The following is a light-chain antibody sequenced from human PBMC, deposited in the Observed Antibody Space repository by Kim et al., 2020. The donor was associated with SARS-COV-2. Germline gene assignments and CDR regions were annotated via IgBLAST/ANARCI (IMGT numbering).Light chain of an antibody. J-gene: IGLJ2*01. CDR1: SSDVGGYNY. V-gene: IGLV2-8*01. CDR2: EVS. Sequence: QSVTISCSGTSSDVGGYNYVSWYQQHPGKAPKLMIYEVSKRPSGVPDRFSGYKSGNTASLTVSGLQAEDEADYYCSSYAGSNNVVFGGGTQLTVL. CDR3: SSYAGSNNVV.